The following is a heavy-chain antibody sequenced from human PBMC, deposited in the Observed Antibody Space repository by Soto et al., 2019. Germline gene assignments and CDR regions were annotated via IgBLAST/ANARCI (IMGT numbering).Heavy chain of an antibody. Sequence: XGTLALTCAVSGGSISSSNWWSCVRQPPGKGLEWIGEIYHSGSTNYNPSLKSRVTISVDKSKNQFSLKLSSVTAADTAVYYCARAGIAARRDYYYYGMDVWGQGTTVTVS. J-gene: IGHJ6*02. V-gene: IGHV4-4*02. D-gene: IGHD6-6*01. CDR1: GGSISSSNW. CDR3: ARAGIAARRDYYYYGMDV. CDR2: IYHSGST.